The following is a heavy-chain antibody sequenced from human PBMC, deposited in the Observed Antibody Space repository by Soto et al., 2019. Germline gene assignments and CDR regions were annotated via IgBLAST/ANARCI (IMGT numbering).Heavy chain of an antibody. J-gene: IGHJ4*02. D-gene: IGHD6-19*01. Sequence: EVQLVESGGGLVQPGASLRLSCAASGFTFSSSWMHWVRQPPGKGLVWVSRINSDGSTTNYADSVKGRFTISRDNAKNTLYLQMNSLRAEDTAVYYCARGPTGWYGYDYWGQGTLVTVSS. V-gene: IGHV3-74*01. CDR1: GFTFSSSW. CDR3: ARGPTGWYGYDY. CDR2: INSDGSTT.